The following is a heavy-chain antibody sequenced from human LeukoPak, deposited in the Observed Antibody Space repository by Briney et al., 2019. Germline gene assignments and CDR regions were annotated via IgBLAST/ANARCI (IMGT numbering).Heavy chain of an antibody. D-gene: IGHD2-21*02. V-gene: IGHV1-2*06. Sequence: ASVKVSCKPSGYTFTGYYMHWVRQAPGQGLEWMGRINPNSGATNYAQKFQGRVTMTRNTSISTAYMELTTLRSDDTAVYYCAKSIEYCGADCYGYFDLWGRGTLVTVSS. CDR2: INPNSGAT. CDR1: GYTFTGYY. J-gene: IGHJ2*01. CDR3: AKSIEYCGADCYGYFDL.